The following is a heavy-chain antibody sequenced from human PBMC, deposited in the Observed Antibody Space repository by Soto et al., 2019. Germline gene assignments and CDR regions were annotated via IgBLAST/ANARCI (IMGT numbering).Heavy chain of an antibody. CDR1: GFTFSSYA. Sequence: EVQLLESGGGLVQPGGSLRLYCAASGFTFSSYAMSWVRQAPGKGLEWVSAISGSGGSTYYADSVKGRFTISRDNSKNTLYLQINSLRAEDTAVYYGAKDRSEYNWFDPWGQGTLVTVSS. V-gene: IGHV3-23*01. CDR3: AKDRSEYNWFDP. J-gene: IGHJ5*02. D-gene: IGHD3-10*01. CDR2: ISGSGGST.